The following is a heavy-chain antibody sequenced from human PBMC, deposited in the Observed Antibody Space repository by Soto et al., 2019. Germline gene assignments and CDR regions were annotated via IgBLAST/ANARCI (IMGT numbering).Heavy chain of an antibody. V-gene: IGHV3-66*01. CDR2: ISSDGST. J-gene: IGHJ4*02. CDR3: ARDTFGGAYDFLH. Sequence: EVQLVESGGGLVQPGGSLRLSCAASGFTVSRIFMTWVRQAPGKGLQWVAVISSDGSTYYADSAKGRFTISRDNSKNTLYLEMNSLRAEDTAVYYCARDTFGGAYDFLHGGQGTLVTVSS. CDR1: GFTVSRIF. D-gene: IGHD3-3*01.